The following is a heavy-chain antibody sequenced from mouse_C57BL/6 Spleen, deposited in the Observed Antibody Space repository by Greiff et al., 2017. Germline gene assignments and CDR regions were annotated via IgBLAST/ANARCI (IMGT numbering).Heavy chain of an antibody. CDR2: IDPDTGGT. V-gene: IGHV1-15*01. CDR1: GYTFTDYE. D-gene: IGHD2-5*01. CDR3: RPYSNYPYFDY. J-gene: IGHJ2*01. Sequence: VQLQQSGAELVRPGASVTLSCKASGYTFTDYEMHWVKQTPVHGLEWIGAIDPDTGGTAYNQKFKGKAILTADKSSSTAYMELRSLTSEDSAVYYCRPYSNYPYFDYWGQGTTLTVSS.